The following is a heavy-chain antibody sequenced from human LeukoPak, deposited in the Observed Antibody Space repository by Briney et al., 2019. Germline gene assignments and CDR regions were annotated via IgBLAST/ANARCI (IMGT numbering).Heavy chain of an antibody. CDR3: ARAGGSSGYYFNWFDP. J-gene: IGHJ5*02. D-gene: IGHD3-22*01. CDR2: IYHSGGT. V-gene: IGHV4-34*01. Sequence: SETLSLTRVLYVGSFSGYYWSWIRQPPGKRLEWIGEIYHSGGTKYNPSLKSRVTISVDTSKHQFSLKLSSVTGADTAVYYCARAGGSSGYYFNWFDPGGEKTLVTVPS. CDR1: VGSFSGYY.